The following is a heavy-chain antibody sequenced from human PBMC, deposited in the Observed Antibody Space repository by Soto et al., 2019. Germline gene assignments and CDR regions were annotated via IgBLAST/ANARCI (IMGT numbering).Heavy chain of an antibody. CDR2: IKEDGSEK. CDR3: ARDWGTPGRGSAVGYYYHYGMDV. J-gene: IGHJ6*02. D-gene: IGHD1-1*01. Sequence: GGSLRLSCAASKFTFSSFWMNWVRQAPGKGLEWVANIKEDGSEKNYVDSVKGRFTISRDNAKNSLYLQMNSLRGEDTAVYYCARDWGTPGRGSAVGYYYHYGMDVWGQGTTVTVSS. V-gene: IGHV3-7*05. CDR1: KFTFSSFW.